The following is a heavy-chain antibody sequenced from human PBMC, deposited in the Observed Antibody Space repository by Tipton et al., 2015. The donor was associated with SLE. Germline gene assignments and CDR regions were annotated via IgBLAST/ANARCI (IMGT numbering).Heavy chain of an antibody. CDR1: GGAISSGGFY. J-gene: IGHJ2*01. Sequence: TLSLTCTVSGGAISSGGFYWSWIRQPAGEGLEWVGRIFTSGKTAYNPSPKSRVTISMDLSNNQFSVNLSFVTASDTAVYYCAKTLAGATPGRYQSYWYFDLWGRGLRVIVSS. D-gene: IGHD1-1*01. CDR2: IFTSGKT. V-gene: IGHV4-61*02. CDR3: AKTLAGATPGRYQSYWYFDL.